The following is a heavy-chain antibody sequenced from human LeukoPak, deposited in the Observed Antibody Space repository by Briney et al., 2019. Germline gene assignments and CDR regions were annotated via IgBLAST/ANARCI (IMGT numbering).Heavy chain of an antibody. V-gene: IGHV4-59*01. CDR2: IYYLGST. D-gene: IGHD3-22*01. CDR1: GGSISTYY. J-gene: IGHJ4*02. CDR3: ARADSSGYEHFDY. Sequence: TSETLSLTCTVSGGSISTYYWSRIRQPPGKGLEWIGYIYYLGSTNYNPSLKSRVTISVDTSKNQFSLRLNSVTAADTAVYYCARADSSGYEHFDYWGQGTLVTVSS.